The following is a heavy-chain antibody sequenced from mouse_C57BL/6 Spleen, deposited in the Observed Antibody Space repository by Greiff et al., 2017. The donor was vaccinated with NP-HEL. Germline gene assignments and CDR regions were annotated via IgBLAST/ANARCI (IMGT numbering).Heavy chain of an antibody. D-gene: IGHD2-3*01. CDR3: ARHEEDYDGYYGFDY. V-gene: IGHV1-62-2*01. CDR2: FYPGSGSI. J-gene: IGHJ2*01. CDR1: GYTFTEYT. Sequence: VQLQESGAELVKPGASVKLSCKASGYTFTEYTIHWVKQRSGQGLEWIGWFYPGSGSIKYNEKFKDKATLTADKSSSTVYMELSRLTFEDSAVYFCARHEEDYDGYYGFDYWGQGTTLTVSS.